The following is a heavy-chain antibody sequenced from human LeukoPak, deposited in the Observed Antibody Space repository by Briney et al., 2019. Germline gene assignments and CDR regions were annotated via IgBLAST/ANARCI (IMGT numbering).Heavy chain of an antibody. V-gene: IGHV3-23*01. CDR3: AKEHEQQLLQGMLDP. Sequence: GGSLRLSCAASGFTFSSYAMSWVRQAPGKGLEWVSAISGSGGSTYYADSVKGRFTISRDNSKNTLYLQMNSLRAEDTAVYYYAKEHEQQLLQGMLDPWGQGTLVTVSS. D-gene: IGHD6-13*01. J-gene: IGHJ5*02. CDR1: GFTFSSYA. CDR2: ISGSGGST.